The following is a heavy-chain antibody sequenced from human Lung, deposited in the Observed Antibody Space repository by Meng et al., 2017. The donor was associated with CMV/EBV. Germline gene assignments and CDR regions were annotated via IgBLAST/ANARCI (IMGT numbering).Heavy chain of an antibody. Sequence: GESXKISCAASGFTFSSYDMHWVRQVTGKGLEWVSGVGTEDDAYYLDSVKGRFTISRENGMNPMYLQMDSLTVGDTAIYYCARGSGVNMFRGAIGSFDSLGLGXLVTVSS. D-gene: IGHD3-10*02. CDR1: GFTFSSYD. V-gene: IGHV3-13*01. CDR2: VGTEDDA. J-gene: IGHJ4*02. CDR3: ARGSGVNMFRGAIGSFDS.